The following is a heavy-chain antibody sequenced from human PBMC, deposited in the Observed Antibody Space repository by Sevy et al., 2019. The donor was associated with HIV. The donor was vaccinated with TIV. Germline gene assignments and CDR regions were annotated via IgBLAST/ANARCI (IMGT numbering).Heavy chain of an antibody. D-gene: IGHD4-17*01. V-gene: IGHV3-33*01. CDR2: IYYDGDYK. J-gene: IGHJ5*02. CDR1: GFTFSSYG. CDR3: VRPGRIGDYATASWFDP. Sequence: GGCLRLSCAASGFTFSSYGMHWVRQAPGKGLEWVAVIYYDGDYKYYADSVRGRFTISRDNSENTLYLQMDSLRADDTAMYYCVRPGRIGDYATASWFDPWGQGTLVTVSS.